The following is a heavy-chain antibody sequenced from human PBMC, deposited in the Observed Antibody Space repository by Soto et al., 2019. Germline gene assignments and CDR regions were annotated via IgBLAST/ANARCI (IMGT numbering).Heavy chain of an antibody. V-gene: IGHV3-66*01. J-gene: IGHJ3*02. D-gene: IGHD3-10*01. CDR3: ARVTLWFGGTDAFDI. CDR2: IYSGGST. CDR1: GFTVSSNY. Sequence: VQLVESGGGLVQPGGSLRLSCAASGFTVSSNYMSWVRQAPGKGLEWVSVIYSGGSTYYADSVKGRFTISRDNSKNTLYLQMNSLRAEDTAVYYCARVTLWFGGTDAFDIWGQGTMVTVSS.